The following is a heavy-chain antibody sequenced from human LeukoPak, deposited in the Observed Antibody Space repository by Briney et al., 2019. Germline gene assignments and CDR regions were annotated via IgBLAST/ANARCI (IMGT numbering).Heavy chain of an antibody. CDR3: ATDYGDYDLGMDV. CDR2: IIPIFGTA. Sequence: SVKVSCKAPGHTFTNYGISWVRQAPGQGLEWMGGIIPIFGTANYAQKFQGRVTITADESTSTAYMELSSLRSEDTAVYYCATDYGDYDLGMDVWGQGTTVTVSS. V-gene: IGHV1-69*13. J-gene: IGHJ6*02. D-gene: IGHD4-17*01. CDR1: GHTFTNYG.